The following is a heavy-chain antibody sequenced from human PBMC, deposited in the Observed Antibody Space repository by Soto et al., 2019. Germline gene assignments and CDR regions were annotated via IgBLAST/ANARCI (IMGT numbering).Heavy chain of an antibody. CDR2: FDPEDDGT. J-gene: IGHJ4*02. CDR3: ATARDGYTPLAY. Sequence: QVHLIQSGTEVKKPGASVKVSCKVSGYTLTEAPMHWVRQAPGKGLEWMGGFDPEDDGTIYAQNFQGRLTMTEDTPTDPAYLELSSLTSEDTAVYYCATARDGYTPLAYWGLGTLVSVSS. D-gene: IGHD5-12*01. V-gene: IGHV1-24*01. CDR1: GYTLTEAP.